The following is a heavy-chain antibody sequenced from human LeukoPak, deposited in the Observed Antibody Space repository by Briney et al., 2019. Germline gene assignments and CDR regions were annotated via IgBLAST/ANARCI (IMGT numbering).Heavy chain of an antibody. D-gene: IGHD2-8*02. CDR2: ISYDGSNI. V-gene: IGHV3-30*03. Sequence: GGSLRLSCAASGFTFSSYGMHWVRQAPGKGLEWVAVISYDGSNIYYADSVKGRFTISRDNSKNTLYLQMNSLRVEDTAVYYCARDVLGYWGQGTLVTVSS. CDR3: ARDVLGY. J-gene: IGHJ4*02. CDR1: GFTFSSYG.